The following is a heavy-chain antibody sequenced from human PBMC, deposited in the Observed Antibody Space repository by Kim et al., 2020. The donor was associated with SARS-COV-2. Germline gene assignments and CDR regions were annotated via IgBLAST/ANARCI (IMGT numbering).Heavy chain of an antibody. CDR3: ARGSYSSSSGFDF. D-gene: IGHD6-6*01. J-gene: IGHJ4*02. Sequence: EDFMKGRCTFPRDNAKNSLHLQMSSLRAEDTAVYYCARGSYSSSSGFDFWGQGTLVTVSS. V-gene: IGHV3-11*04.